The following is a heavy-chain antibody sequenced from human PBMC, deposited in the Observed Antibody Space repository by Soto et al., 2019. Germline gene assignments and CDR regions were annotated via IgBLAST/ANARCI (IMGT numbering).Heavy chain of an antibody. Sequence: QVQLVQSGAEVKKPGASVKVSCKASGYTFTSYDINWVRQATGQGLEWMGWMNPNSGNTGYAQKFQGRVTMTRNTSISTAYMELSSLRSEDTAVYYCARQTLYYDFWSGYYKSLGGNWFDPWGQGTLVTVSS. D-gene: IGHD3-3*01. J-gene: IGHJ5*02. CDR3: ARQTLYYDFWSGYYKSLGGNWFDP. V-gene: IGHV1-8*01. CDR2: MNPNSGNT. CDR1: GYTFTSYD.